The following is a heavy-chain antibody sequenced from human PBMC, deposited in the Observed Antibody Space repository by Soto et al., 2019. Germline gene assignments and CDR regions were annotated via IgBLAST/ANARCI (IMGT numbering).Heavy chain of an antibody. J-gene: IGHJ5*02. CDR3: VQSGTKNYFDP. CDR1: GFTFSNYW. V-gene: IGHV3-7*01. CDR2: IKQDESEK. Sequence: EVQLVESGGALVQPGGSLRLSCAASGFTFSNYWMSWVRQAPGKGLEWVANIKQDESEKYYVDSVKGRFTISRDNAKNSLYLLMNSLRAEDTAVYYCVQSGTKNYFDPWGQGTLVTVSS. D-gene: IGHD1-1*01.